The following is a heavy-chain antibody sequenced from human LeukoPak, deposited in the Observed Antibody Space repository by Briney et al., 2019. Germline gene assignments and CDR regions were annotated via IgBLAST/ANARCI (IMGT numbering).Heavy chain of an antibody. CDR1: GFTFSSYA. CDR3: AKNRGYCSGGSCYADY. V-gene: IGHV3-23*01. D-gene: IGHD2-15*01. Sequence: GGSLRLSCAASGFTFSSYAMSWVRQAPGKGLEWVSAISNNGDNTYYADSVKGRFTISRDNSKNTLYLQLNSLRAEDTAVYYCAKNRGYCSGGSCYADYWGQGTLVTVSS. CDR2: ISNNGDNT. J-gene: IGHJ4*02.